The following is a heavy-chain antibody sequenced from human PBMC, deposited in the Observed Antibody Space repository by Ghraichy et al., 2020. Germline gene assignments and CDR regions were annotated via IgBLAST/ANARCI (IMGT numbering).Heavy chain of an antibody. CDR1: GDSVSGNGAA. CDR2: TYYKSKCYN. Sequence: QTLSLTCAISGDSVSGNGAAWNWSRQYPSIGLEWLGRTYYKSKCYNDYAVSVKSRITINPDASTNQFSLQLTSVTPEDTAVYYCARSLGKGTFDYWGQGTLVTVSS. V-gene: IGHV6-1*01. D-gene: IGHD7-27*01. CDR3: ARSLGKGTFDY. J-gene: IGHJ4*02.